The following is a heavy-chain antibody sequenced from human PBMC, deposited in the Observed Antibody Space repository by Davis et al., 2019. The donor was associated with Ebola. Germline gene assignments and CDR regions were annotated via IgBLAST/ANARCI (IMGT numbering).Heavy chain of an antibody. CDR3: ASLIGGSSWYYFDY. CDR1: GFPFTTYS. V-gene: IGHV3-21*01. Sequence: PGGSLRLSCAASGFPFTTYSMNWVRQAPGKGLEWVSSVTSYSDHIYYADSVKGRFTISRDNAKNSVYLELSSLRSEDTAVYYCASLIGGSSWYYFDYWGQGTLVTVSS. CDR2: VTSYSDHI. J-gene: IGHJ4*02. D-gene: IGHD6-13*01.